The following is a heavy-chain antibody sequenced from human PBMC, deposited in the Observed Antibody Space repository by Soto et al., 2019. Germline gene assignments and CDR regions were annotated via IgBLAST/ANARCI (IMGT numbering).Heavy chain of an antibody. J-gene: IGHJ6*03. D-gene: IGHD1-1*01. Sequence: GGSLRLSCAASGFTFSSYAMSWVRQAPGKGLEWVSAISGSGGSTYYADSVKGRFTISRDNSKNTLYLQMNSLRAEDTAVYYCVKKLRGAPKVPKAGYYYYYMDVWGKGTTVTVSS. CDR1: GFTFSSYA. CDR3: VKKLRGAPKVPKAGYYYYYMDV. CDR2: ISGSGGST. V-gene: IGHV3-23*01.